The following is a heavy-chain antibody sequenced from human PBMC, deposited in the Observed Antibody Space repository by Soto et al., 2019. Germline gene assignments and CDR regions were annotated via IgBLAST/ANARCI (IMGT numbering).Heavy chain of an antibody. J-gene: IGHJ5*02. V-gene: IGHV4-38-2*02. CDR1: GYSISSDYY. CDR3: ARASGGHSGSGHWFDP. CDR2: ISHSGTS. D-gene: IGHD2-21*02. Sequence: SETLSLTCTVSGYSISSDYYWSWIRQTPGKGLEWIVSISHSGTSFYNPSLRSRVTISMDTSNNHFSLKLISLTATDTSVYYCARASGGHSGSGHWFDPWGQGTLVTVSS.